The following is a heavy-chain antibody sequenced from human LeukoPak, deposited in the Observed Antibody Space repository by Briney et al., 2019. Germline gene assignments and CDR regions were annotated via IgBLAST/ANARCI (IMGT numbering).Heavy chain of an antibody. J-gene: IGHJ4*02. CDR3: ARDRERGFDY. Sequence: ASVKVSCKASGYTFNTYGISWVRPAPGQGLEWMGWIGTENAYTIYAEKFQGRVTLTTDTPTTTVHMELRSLRSDDTAVYYCARDRERGFDYWGQGSLVTVSS. V-gene: IGHV1-18*01. CDR2: IGTENAYT. D-gene: IGHD5-24*01. CDR1: GYTFNTYG.